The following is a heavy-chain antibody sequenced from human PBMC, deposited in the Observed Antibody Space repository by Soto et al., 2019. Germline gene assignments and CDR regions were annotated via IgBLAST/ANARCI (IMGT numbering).Heavy chain of an antibody. Sequence: EVQLVESGGGLVKPGGSLRLSCAASGFTFSSYSMNWVRQAPGKGLEWVSSISSSSSYIYYADSVKGRFTISRDNAKNSLYLQMNSLRAEDTAVYYCARVRPERNSSGWYSFFDYWGQGTLVTVSS. CDR1: GFTFSSYS. CDR3: ARVRPERNSSGWYSFFDY. J-gene: IGHJ4*02. V-gene: IGHV3-21*01. D-gene: IGHD6-19*01. CDR2: ISSSSSYI.